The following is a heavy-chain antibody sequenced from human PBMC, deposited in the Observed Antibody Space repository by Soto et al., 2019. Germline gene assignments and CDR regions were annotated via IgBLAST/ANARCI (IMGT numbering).Heavy chain of an antibody. CDR1: GGSISSYY. Sequence: SETLSLTCTVSGGSISSYYRTWIRQPPRKGLEWIGYIYYSGSINYNPSLKSRVTISIDTSKNQFSLNLSSVTTADTAVYYCAREGSCSGSSCDGGFDPWGQGTLVTVSS. CDR3: AREGSCSGSSCDGGFDP. V-gene: IGHV4-59*01. D-gene: IGHD2-15*01. CDR2: IYYSGSI. J-gene: IGHJ5*02.